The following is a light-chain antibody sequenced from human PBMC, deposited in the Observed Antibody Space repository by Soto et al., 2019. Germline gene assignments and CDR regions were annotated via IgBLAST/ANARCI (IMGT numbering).Light chain of an antibody. Sequence: DIQLTQSPSSLSASVGDRVTLTCRASQPITNYLNWYQQKPGEAPKLLIYAASSVQSGVPSRFRGSGSRTDVTLTISSLQPEDFATYYCQQSYSTPYTFGQGTKVEIK. CDR1: QPITNY. J-gene: IGKJ2*01. CDR2: AAS. V-gene: IGKV1-39*01. CDR3: QQSYSTPYT.